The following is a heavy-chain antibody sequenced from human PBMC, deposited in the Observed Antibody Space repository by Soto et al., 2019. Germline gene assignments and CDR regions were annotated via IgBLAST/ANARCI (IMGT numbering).Heavy chain of an antibody. CDR2: IYPDDSDS. V-gene: IGHV5-51*01. CDR1: GFNFATYW. D-gene: IGHD3-10*01. CDR3: ARAYGSASYYAYYALDV. Sequence: PGESLKISCKASGFNFATYWIAWVRQMPGKGLEWMGIIYPDDSDSRYSPSFQGQVIISVDKSITTAYLQWTSLKASDTAMYYCARAYGSASYYAYYALDVWGQGTTVTVSS. J-gene: IGHJ6*02.